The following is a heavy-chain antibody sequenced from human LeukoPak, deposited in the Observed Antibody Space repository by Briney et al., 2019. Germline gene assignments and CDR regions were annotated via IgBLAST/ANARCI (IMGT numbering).Heavy chain of an antibody. CDR3: ARGRLGGSGSYYNVLDY. J-gene: IGHJ4*02. CDR2: LSYSGST. Sequence: PSETLSLTCTVPGGSIRTYYWSWIRQPPGKGLEWIGYLSYSGSTNYNPSPKSRVTISVDTSRNQFSLKLSSVTAADTAVYYCARGRLGGSGSYYNVLDYWGQGTLVTVSS. CDR1: GGSIRTYY. D-gene: IGHD3-10*01. V-gene: IGHV4-59*01.